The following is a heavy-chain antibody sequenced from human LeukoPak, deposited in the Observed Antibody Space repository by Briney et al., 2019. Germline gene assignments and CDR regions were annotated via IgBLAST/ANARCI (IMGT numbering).Heavy chain of an antibody. J-gene: IGHJ4*02. V-gene: IGHV4-61*02. CDR3: ARGLSVGELLAFDY. Sequence: PSETLSLTCTVSGGSISSGTYYWSWIRQPAGKGLEWIGRIYTSGSTNYNPSLKSRVTISVDTSKNQFSLKLSSVTAADTAVYYCARGLSVGELLAFDYWGQGTLVTVSS. CDR1: GGSISSGTYY. D-gene: IGHD1-26*01. CDR2: IYTSGST.